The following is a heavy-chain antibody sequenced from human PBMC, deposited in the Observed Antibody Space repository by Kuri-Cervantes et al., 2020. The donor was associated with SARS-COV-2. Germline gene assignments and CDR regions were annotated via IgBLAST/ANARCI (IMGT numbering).Heavy chain of an antibody. Sequence: GESLKISCAASGFTFSDYYMSWIRQAPGKGLEWVSYISSSSSYTNYADSVKGRFTISRDNSKDTLSLQMDSLRAEDTALYYCVKDRQGLGYSGMDVWGPGATVTVSS. CDR3: VKDRQGLGYSGMDV. CDR1: GFTFSDYY. V-gene: IGHV3-11*06. J-gene: IGHJ6*01. CDR2: ISSSSSYT. D-gene: IGHD2-21*01.